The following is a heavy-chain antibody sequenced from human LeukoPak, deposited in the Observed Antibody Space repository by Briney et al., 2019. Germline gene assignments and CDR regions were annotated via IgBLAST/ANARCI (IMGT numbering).Heavy chain of an antibody. Sequence: SETLSLTCSVSGGSINSNSHHWDWIRQAPEKGLEWIGNIYYSGTTSYNPSLKSRVTISVDTSKNQFSLRLSSVTAADTAVYYCARRGDILTDYAFDYWGQGTLVTVSS. CDR1: GGSINSNSHH. CDR2: IYYSGTT. D-gene: IGHD3-9*01. V-gene: IGHV4-39*01. J-gene: IGHJ4*02. CDR3: ARRGDILTDYAFDY.